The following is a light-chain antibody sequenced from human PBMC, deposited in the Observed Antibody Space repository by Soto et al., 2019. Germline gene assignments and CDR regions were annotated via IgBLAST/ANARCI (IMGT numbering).Light chain of an antibody. V-gene: IGLV2-8*01. CDR2: EVT. J-gene: IGLJ1*01. CDR3: TSHAGTNNFPYV. CDR1: TSDVVEYNY. Sequence: QSALTQPASVSASPGQSITISCTAATSDVVEYNYVSWYQQYPGRAPTLLLYEVTKRPSGVPDRFSGAKSGNTASLTVSGLQAEDEADYYCTSHAGTNNFPYVFGTGTKLTVL.